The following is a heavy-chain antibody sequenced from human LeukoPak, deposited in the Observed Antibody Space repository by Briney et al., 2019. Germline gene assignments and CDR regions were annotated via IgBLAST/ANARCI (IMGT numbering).Heavy chain of an antibody. V-gene: IGHV3-64D*06. CDR1: GFTFSTYV. CDR2: ISSNGDNT. Sequence: GGSLRLSCSVSGFTFSTYVMHWVRQAPGKGLEYVSAISSNGDNTYYADSVKGRFTISRDNSKNTLYLQMSSLRADDTAAYYCVRGTDYWGQGTLVTVSS. J-gene: IGHJ4*02. CDR3: VRGTDY.